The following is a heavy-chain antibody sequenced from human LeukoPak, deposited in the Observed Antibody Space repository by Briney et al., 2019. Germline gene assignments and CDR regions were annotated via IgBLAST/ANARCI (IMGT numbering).Heavy chain of an antibody. CDR1: GYTFTSYG. CDR3: ARAATVTTKFDY. V-gene: IGHV1-18*01. J-gene: IGHJ4*02. Sequence: ASVKVSCKASGYTFTSYGISWVRQAPGQGLEWMGRISAYNGNTNYAQKLQGRVTMTTDTSTSTAYMELRSLRSDDTAVYYCARAATVTTKFDYWGQGTLVTVSS. CDR2: ISAYNGNT. D-gene: IGHD4-17*01.